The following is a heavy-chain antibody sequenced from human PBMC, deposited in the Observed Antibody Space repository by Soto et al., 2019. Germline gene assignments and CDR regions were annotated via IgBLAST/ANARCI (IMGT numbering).Heavy chain of an antibody. Sequence: PGESLKISCNGSGYSFTTYWIGWVRQMPGKGLEWMGIIYPGDSDTRYSPSFQGQVTISADKSISTAYLQWSGLKASDTAMYYCASHSSSWYGYDGMDVWGQGTTVTVSS. D-gene: IGHD6-13*01. CDR3: ASHSSSWYGYDGMDV. CDR1: GYSFTTYW. V-gene: IGHV5-51*01. CDR2: IYPGDSDT. J-gene: IGHJ6*02.